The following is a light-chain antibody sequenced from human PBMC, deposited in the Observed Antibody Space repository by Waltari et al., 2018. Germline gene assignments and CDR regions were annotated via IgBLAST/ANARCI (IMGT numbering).Light chain of an antibody. CDR3: QQHNSIQWT. CDR1: QGINNY. J-gene: IGKJ1*01. CDR2: AAS. V-gene: IGKV1-9*01. Sequence: IQLTQPPSSLSASVGARVTIPCRASQGINNYLAWYQQKPGQAPKLLIYAASSLESGVPSRCSGSGSGTYFTLTISSLQPDDFATYYCQQHNSIQWTFGQGTKVEI.